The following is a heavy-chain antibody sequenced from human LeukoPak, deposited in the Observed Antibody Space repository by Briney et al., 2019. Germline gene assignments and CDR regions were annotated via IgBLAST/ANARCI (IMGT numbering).Heavy chain of an antibody. J-gene: IGHJ5*02. CDR1: GFTFSSYG. Sequence: PGGSLRLSCAASGFTFSSYGMHWVRQAPGKGLEWVAVIWYDGSNKYYADSVKGRFTISRDNSKNTLYLQMNSLRAEDTAVYYCAKDHGDYRSNWFDPWGQGTLVTVSS. CDR3: AKDHGDYRSNWFDP. CDR2: IWYDGSNK. D-gene: IGHD4-17*01. V-gene: IGHV3-33*06.